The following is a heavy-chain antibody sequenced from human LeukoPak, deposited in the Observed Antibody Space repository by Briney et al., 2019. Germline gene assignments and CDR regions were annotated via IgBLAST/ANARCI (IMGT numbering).Heavy chain of an antibody. J-gene: IGHJ4*02. V-gene: IGHV1-69*04. CDR2: IMPFLDVA. CDR3: ARDHCSGGSCHGGH. D-gene: IGHD2-15*01. Sequence: ASVKVSCKASGDTFNDYTFSWVRQAPGQGLEWMGRIMPFLDVANYAPKFQGRATLTADKSTSTAYMELSDLKSEDTAVYYCARDHCSGGSCHGGHWGQGTLVTVSS. CDR1: GDTFNDYT.